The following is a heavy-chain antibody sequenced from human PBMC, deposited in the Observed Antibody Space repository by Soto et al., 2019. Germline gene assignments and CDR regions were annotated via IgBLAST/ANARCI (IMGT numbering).Heavy chain of an antibody. V-gene: IGHV4-34*01. CDR3: ARHGVDVVAMISYYNYGMDV. J-gene: IGHJ6*02. D-gene: IGHD5-12*01. CDR2: INHSGST. Sequence: LSLTCAVYGGSFRGYYWSWIRQPPGKGLEWIGEINHSGSTNYNPSLKSRVTISVDTSKNQFSLKLSSVTAADTAVYYCARHGVDVVAMISYYNYGMDVWGQGTTVTVSS. CDR1: GGSFRGYY.